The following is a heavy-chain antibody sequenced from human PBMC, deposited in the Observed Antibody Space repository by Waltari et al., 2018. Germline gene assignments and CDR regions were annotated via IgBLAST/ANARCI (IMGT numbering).Heavy chain of an antibody. V-gene: IGHV1-2*02. Sequence: QVQLVQSGAEVKKPGASVKVSCKASGYTFNGYYMHWVRQAPGQGLEWMGWINPNSGGTNYAQKFQGRVTMTRDTSISTAYMELSRLRSDDTAVYYCARIFTFGGSSSSQGFDYWGQGTLVTVSS. CDR2: INPNSGGT. CDR3: ARIFTFGGSSSSQGFDY. CDR1: GYTFNGYY. D-gene: IGHD6-6*01. J-gene: IGHJ4*02.